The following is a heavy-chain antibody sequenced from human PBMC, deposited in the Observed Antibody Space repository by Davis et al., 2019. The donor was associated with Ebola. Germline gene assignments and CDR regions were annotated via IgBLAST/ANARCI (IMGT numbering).Heavy chain of an antibody. V-gene: IGHV3-49*04. CDR2: IRSKAYGGTT. J-gene: IGHJ6*04. CDR3: TRDLPPIAAAGDYYYYGMDV. D-gene: IGHD6-13*01. Sequence: GGSLRLSCAASGFTFSSYGMHWVRQAPGKGLEWVGFIRSKAYGGTTEYAASVKGRFTISRDDSKSIAYLQMNSLKTEDTAVYYCTRDLPPIAAAGDYYYYGMDVWGEGTTVTVSS. CDR1: GFTFSSYG.